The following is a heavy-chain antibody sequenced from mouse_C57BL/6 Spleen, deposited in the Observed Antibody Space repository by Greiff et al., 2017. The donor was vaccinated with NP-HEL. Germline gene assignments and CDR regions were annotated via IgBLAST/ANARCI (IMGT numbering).Heavy chain of an antibody. J-gene: IGHJ4*01. D-gene: IGHD2-12*01. CDR3: ARSGVDYIYAMDY. CDR2: INPSTGGT. CDR1: GYSFTGYY. V-gene: IGHV1-42*01. Sequence: VHVKQSGPELVKPGASVKISCKASGYSFTGYYMNWVKQSPEKSLEWIGEINPSTGGTTYNQKFKAKATLTVDKSSSTAYMQLKSLTSEDSAVYYCARSGVDYIYAMDYWGQGTSVTVSS.